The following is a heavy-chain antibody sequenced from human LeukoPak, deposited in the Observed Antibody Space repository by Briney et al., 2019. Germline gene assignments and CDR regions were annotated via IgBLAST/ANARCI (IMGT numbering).Heavy chain of an antibody. V-gene: IGHV1-69*04. CDR2: IIPILGIA. CDR1: GGTFSSYA. J-gene: IGHJ3*02. CDR3: ARSLRYYYDSSGYQHFDI. Sequence: SVKVSCKASGGTFSSYAISWVRQAPGQGLEWMGRIIPILGIANYAQKFQGRVTITADKSTSTAYMELSSVTAADTAVYYCARSLRYYYDSSGYQHFDIWGQGTMVTVSS. D-gene: IGHD3-22*01.